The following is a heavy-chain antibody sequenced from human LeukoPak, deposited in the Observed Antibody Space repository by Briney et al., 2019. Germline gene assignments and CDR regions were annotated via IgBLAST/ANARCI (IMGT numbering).Heavy chain of an antibody. CDR3: ARESEPGFDY. J-gene: IGHJ4*02. CDR2: INPSGGST. D-gene: IGHD1-14*01. CDR1: GYIYTNYY. Sequence: ASVKVSCKASGYIYTNYYMHWVRQAPGQGLEWMGIINPSGGSTGYAQKFQGSVAMTRDTSTSTVYMELSSLRSEDTAVYYCARESEPGFDYWGQGTPVTVSS. V-gene: IGHV1-46*01.